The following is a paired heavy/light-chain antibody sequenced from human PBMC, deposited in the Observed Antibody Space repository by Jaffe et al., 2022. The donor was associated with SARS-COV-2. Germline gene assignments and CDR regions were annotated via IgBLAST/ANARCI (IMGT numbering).Light chain of an antibody. CDR2: GAS. Sequence: VVMTQSPVTLSVSPGERATLSCRASQGVSSNLAWYQQKPGQAPRLLIYGASTRATGVPVRISGSGSGTEFTLTISSLQSEDFAVYYCQQYNDWPRYTFGQGTKLEIK. CDR1: QGVSSN. J-gene: IGKJ2*01. CDR3: QQYNDWPRYT. V-gene: IGKV3-15*01.
Heavy chain of an antibody. V-gene: IGHV4-39*01. J-gene: IGHJ5*02. CDR1: GGSISNGSYY. CDR3: ARLVGWFDP. Sequence: QLQLRESGPGLVKPSETLSLTCTVSGGSISNGSYYWGWIRQPPGKGLEWIGNIYYTGNTYYNPSLKSRVTISADTSKEQFYLRLNSVTAADTAVYYCARLVGWFDPWGQGTLVTVSS. CDR2: IYYTGNT.